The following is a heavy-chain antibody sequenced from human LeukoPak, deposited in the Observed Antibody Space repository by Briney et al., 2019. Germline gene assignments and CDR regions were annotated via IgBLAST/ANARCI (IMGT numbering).Heavy chain of an antibody. CDR2: INPNSGGT. V-gene: IGHV1-2*02. Sequence: ASVKVSCKASGYTFTGYYMHWVRQAPGQGLEWMGWINPNSGGTNYAQKFQGRGTLTTDTSTSTVYTELRSLTSDDTAVYYCARDGSYRHFDFWGQGTLVTVSS. J-gene: IGHJ4*02. CDR3: ARDGSYRHFDF. CDR1: GYTFTGYY. D-gene: IGHD1-14*01.